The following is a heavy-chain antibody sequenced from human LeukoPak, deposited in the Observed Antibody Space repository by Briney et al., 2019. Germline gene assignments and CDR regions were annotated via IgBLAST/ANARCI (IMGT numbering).Heavy chain of an antibody. CDR1: GFTFTSNA. CDR2: ITTSGGDT. Sequence: GGSLRLSCAASGFTFTSNAMSWVRQAPGKGLEWVSSITTSGGDTSYADSVKGRFTISRDNSKNMVYLQMDSLRAEDTALYYCATTGQMASWGQGTLVTVSS. J-gene: IGHJ5*02. V-gene: IGHV3-23*01. CDR3: ATTGQMAS. D-gene: IGHD1-1*01.